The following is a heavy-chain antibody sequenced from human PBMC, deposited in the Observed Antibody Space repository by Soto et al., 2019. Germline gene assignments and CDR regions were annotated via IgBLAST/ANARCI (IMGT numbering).Heavy chain of an antibody. CDR3: ARLLHVYSPVFDY. V-gene: IGHV1-69*12. CDR1: GGTFSSYA. Sequence: QVQLVQSGAEVKKPGSSVKVSCKASGGTFSSYAISWVRQAPGQGLEWMGGIIPIFGTANYAQKFQGRVTITADEATSTASMELSSLPSEDTAVYYCARLLHVYSPVFDYWGQGTLVTVSS. CDR2: IIPIFGTA. D-gene: IGHD4-4*01. J-gene: IGHJ4*02.